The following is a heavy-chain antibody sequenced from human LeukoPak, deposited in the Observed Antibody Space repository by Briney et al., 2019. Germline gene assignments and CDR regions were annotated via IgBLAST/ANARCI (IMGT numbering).Heavy chain of an antibody. J-gene: IGHJ3*02. V-gene: IGHV4-34*01. CDR2: INHSGST. D-gene: IGHD3-10*01. CDR3: ARSPRGPCRRADI. CDR1: GGSFSGYY. Sequence: SETLSLTCAVYGGSFSGYYWSWIRQPLGKGLEWIGEINHSGSTNYNPSLKSRVTISVDTSKNQFSLKLSSVTAADTAVYYCARSPRGPCRRADIWGQGTMVTVSS.